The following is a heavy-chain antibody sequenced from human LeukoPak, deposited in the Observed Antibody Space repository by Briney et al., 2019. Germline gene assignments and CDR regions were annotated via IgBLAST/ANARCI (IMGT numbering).Heavy chain of an antibody. CDR2: ISYDGTNK. CDR1: GFTFSSYA. V-gene: IGHV3-30*04. J-gene: IGHJ4*02. Sequence: PGGSLRLSCAASGFTFSSYAMHWVRQAPGKGLEGVAVISYDGTNKFYADSVKGRFTISRDNSKNTLYLQMNSLRAEDTALYYCARGATMVRGVIISPHSLDYWGQGTLVTVSS. CDR3: ARGATMVRGVIISPHSLDY. D-gene: IGHD3-10*01.